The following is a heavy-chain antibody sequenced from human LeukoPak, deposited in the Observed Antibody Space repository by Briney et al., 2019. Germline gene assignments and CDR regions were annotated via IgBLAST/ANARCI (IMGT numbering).Heavy chain of an antibody. D-gene: IGHD1-1*01. CDR1: GYTFTGYY. CDR2: INPNSGGT. Sequence: GASVKVSCKASGYTFTGYYMHWARQAPGQGLEWMGWINPNSGGTKYPQNFQDRVTMTRDTSTTTAYMDLTRLKSEDTAVYYCARSERRLDISHYYYPMDVWGQGTTVTVSS. V-gene: IGHV1-2*02. J-gene: IGHJ6*02. CDR3: ARSERRLDISHYYYPMDV.